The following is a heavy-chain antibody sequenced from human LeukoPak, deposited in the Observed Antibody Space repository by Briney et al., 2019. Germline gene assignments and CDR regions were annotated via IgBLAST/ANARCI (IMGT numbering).Heavy chain of an antibody. J-gene: IGHJ4*02. D-gene: IGHD6-13*01. CDR1: GFTYSSYS. CDR3: ARPDSSSWSFDY. CDR2: ISSSSSYI. V-gene: IGHV3-21*01. Sequence: PGGSLRLSCADSGFTYSSYSMKWVRQAPGKELEWVSSISSSSSYIYYADSVKGRFTISRDNAKNSLYLQMNSLRAEDTAVYYCARPDSSSWSFDYWGQGTLVTVSS.